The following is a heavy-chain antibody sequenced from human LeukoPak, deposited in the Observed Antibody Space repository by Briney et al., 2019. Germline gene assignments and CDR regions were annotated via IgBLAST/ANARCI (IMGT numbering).Heavy chain of an antibody. CDR2: ISSTSSHT. CDR3: ASQDIVATTGAELDY. Sequence: GGSLRLSCVASGFTFSSQAMNWVRQAPGKGLEWVSSISSTSSHTYYAESVKGRFTISRDNARNSLYLQMNSLRAEDTAVYYCASQDIVATTGAELDYWGQGTLVTVSS. D-gene: IGHD5-12*01. CDR1: GFTFSSQA. J-gene: IGHJ4*02. V-gene: IGHV3-21*01.